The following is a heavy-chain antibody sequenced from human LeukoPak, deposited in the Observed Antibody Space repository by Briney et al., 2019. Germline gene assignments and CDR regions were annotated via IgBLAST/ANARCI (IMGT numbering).Heavy chain of an antibody. D-gene: IGHD3-22*01. CDR1: GFTLSSYW. CDR2: IKQDGCEK. J-gene: IGHJ3*02. Sequence: GGSLSLFCAASGFTLSSYWMSWVRQAPGKGLEWVANIKQDGCEKYYVDSVKGRFTISRDNAKNSLYLQMNSLRAEDTAGYYCARVPDYYDSSGYNYAFDIWGQGTMVTVSS. V-gene: IGHV3-7*01. CDR3: ARVPDYYDSSGYNYAFDI.